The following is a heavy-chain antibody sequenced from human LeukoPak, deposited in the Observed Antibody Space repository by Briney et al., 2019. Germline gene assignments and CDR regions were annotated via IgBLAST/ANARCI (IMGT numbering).Heavy chain of an antibody. CDR1: GGSISSYY. CDR3: ARGIAAAPERAFDI. Sequence: SETLSLTCTVSGGSISSYYWSWIRQPAGKGPEWIGRIYSSGGTDYNPSLKSRVTMSVDTSKNQFSLKMSSVTAADTAIYYCARGIAAAPERAFDIWGQGTMVTVSS. V-gene: IGHV4-4*07. J-gene: IGHJ3*02. CDR2: IYSSGGT. D-gene: IGHD6-13*01.